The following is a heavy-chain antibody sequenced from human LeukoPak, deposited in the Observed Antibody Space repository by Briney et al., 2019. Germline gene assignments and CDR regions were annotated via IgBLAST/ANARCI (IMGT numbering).Heavy chain of an antibody. V-gene: IGHV1-18*04. CDR1: GYTFTDYY. D-gene: IGHD5-12*01. J-gene: IGHJ4*02. CDR2: ISAYNGNT. Sequence: GASVKVSCKASGYTFTDYYMHWVRQAPGQGLEWMGWISAYNGNTNYAQKLQGRVTMTTDTSTSTAYMELRSLRSDDTAVYYCASDQWLTRAVTRDYWGQGTLVTVSS. CDR3: ASDQWLTRAVTRDY.